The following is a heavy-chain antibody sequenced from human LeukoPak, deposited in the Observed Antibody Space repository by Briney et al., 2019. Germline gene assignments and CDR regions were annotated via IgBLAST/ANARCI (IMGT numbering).Heavy chain of an antibody. CDR2: IKQDGSEK. V-gene: IGHV3-7*01. D-gene: IGHD4-17*01. CDR1: GITFTKFW. Sequence: GGSLRLSCAASGITFTKFWMSWVRLTPGKGLQWVAKIKQDGSEKYYLDSVRGRFTISIDSAKNSLYLQMNSLRVEDTAIYYCAWARSYTDYEGITSWGQGTLVTVSS. J-gene: IGHJ5*02. CDR3: AWARSYTDYEGITS.